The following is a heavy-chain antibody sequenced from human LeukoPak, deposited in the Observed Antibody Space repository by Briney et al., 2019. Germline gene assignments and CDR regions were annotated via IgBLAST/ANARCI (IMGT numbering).Heavy chain of an antibody. D-gene: IGHD3-3*01. J-gene: IGHJ4*02. Sequence: GGSLRLSCAASGFTFDDYGMSWVRQAPGKGLEWVSGINWNGGSTGYADSVRGRFTIARDDAKNSLYLQMNSLRAEDTAVYLCARDKGGMVPFDYWGQGTLVTVSS. CDR1: GFTFDDYG. CDR3: ARDKGGMVPFDY. V-gene: IGHV3-20*01. CDR2: INWNGGST.